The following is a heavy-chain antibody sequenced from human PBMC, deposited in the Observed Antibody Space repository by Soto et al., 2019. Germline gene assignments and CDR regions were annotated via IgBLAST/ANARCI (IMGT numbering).Heavy chain of an antibody. J-gene: IGHJ4*02. CDR3: AGGGGGFVVELPVTRGFDF. CDR1: GDTFSIYT. CDR2: IVPKLDIA. V-gene: IGHV1-69*02. D-gene: IGHD3-16*02. Sequence: QVQLVQSGAEVKKPGSSVRVSCKASGDTFSIYTINWVRQAPGQGLEWMGRIVPKLDIANYAQNFQGRVTITADKSTGTAYMGWSGRGPEDRAVYYGAGGGGGFVVELPVTRGFDFWGQGTLSPSPQ.